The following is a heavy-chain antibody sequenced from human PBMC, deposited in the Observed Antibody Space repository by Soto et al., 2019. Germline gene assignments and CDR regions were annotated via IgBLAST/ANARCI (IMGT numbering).Heavy chain of an antibody. Sequence: ESGGGVVQPGKSLRLSCAASGFTFSTFAMHWVRQAPGKGLEWVAAISDDGFDKYYVDSVKGRFTISRDNSKNTLYLQMNSLRDEDTALYYCARAPTSRFDYWGQGTLVTVSS. V-gene: IGHV3-30-3*01. J-gene: IGHJ4*02. CDR2: ISDDGFDK. CDR1: GFTFSTFA. CDR3: ARAPTSRFDY.